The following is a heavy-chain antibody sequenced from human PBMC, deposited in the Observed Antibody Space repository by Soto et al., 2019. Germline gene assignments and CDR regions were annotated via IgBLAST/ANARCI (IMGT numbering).Heavy chain of an antibody. CDR2: ISAYNGNT. V-gene: IGHV1-18*01. CDR3: ARDLPGGDAIVVVPAAQYTIDY. J-gene: IGHJ4*02. Sequence: QVQLVQSGAEVKKPGASVKVSCKASGYTFTSYGISWVRQAPGQGLEWMGWISAYNGNTNYAQKLQGRVTMTTDTPTRPAHMELRSPGAADTAEYYCARDLPGGDAIVVVPAAQYTIDYWGQGTLVTVSS. D-gene: IGHD2-2*01. CDR1: GYTFTSYG.